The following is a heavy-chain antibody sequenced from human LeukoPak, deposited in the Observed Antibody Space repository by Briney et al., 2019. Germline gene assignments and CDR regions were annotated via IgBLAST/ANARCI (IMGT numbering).Heavy chain of an antibody. CDR2: IYYSGST. V-gene: IGHV4-39*07. Sequence: SETLSLTCTVSGGSISSSSSYWGWIRQPPGKGLEWIGSIYYSGSTYYNPSLKSRVTISVDKSENHISLKLTSVTAADTAVYYCAREGGPYRPLDYSGQGTLVTVAS. J-gene: IGHJ4*02. CDR3: AREGGPYRPLDY. CDR1: GGSISSSSSY.